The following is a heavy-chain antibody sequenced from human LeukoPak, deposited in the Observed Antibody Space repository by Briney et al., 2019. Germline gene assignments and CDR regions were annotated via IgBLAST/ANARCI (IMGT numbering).Heavy chain of an antibody. Sequence: GSLRLSCSASGFTFSAYFMHWVRQAPGKGLEYVSSISSNEYDTYYADSVKGRFTISRDNSKNTLFLQMSSLRAEDTAVYYCVKDLNGTWSFDYWGQGTLVTVSS. J-gene: IGHJ4*02. CDR3: VKDLNGTWSFDY. CDR2: ISSNEYDT. D-gene: IGHD2-8*01. CDR1: GFTFSAYF. V-gene: IGHV3-64D*06.